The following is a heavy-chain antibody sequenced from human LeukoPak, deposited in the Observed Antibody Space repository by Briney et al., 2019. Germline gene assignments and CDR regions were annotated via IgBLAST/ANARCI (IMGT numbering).Heavy chain of an antibody. CDR2: IIPILGIA. Sequence: GASVTVSYKASGGRFNSYASSWVRQAPGQGREWMGGIIPILGIAKYAQKFQGRVTITADKSTSTAYMELSILRCDDTAVYYCATGTYYDFWSGYYFNYWCQGTLVTVSS. CDR3: ATGTYYDFWSGYYFNY. V-gene: IGHV1-69*04. J-gene: IGHJ4*02. CDR1: GGRFNSYA. D-gene: IGHD3-3*01.